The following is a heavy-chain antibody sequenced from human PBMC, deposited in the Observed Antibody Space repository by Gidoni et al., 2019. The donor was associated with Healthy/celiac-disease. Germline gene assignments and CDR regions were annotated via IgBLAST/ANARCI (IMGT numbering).Heavy chain of an antibody. Sequence: EVQLVESGGGLVKPGGSLRLSCAASGFTFSSYSMNWVRQAPGKGLEWVSSISSSSSYIYYADSVKGRFTISRDNAKNSLYLQMNSLRAEDTAVYYCATLRVWSPHFDYWGQGTLVTVSS. CDR3: ATLRVWSPHFDY. CDR2: ISSSSSYI. V-gene: IGHV3-21*01. CDR1: GFTFSSYS. J-gene: IGHJ4*02. D-gene: IGHD3-10*01.